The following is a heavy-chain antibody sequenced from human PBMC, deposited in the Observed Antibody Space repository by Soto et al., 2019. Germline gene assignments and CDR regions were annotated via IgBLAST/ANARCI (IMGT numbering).Heavy chain of an antibody. CDR3: AKCIQGGQLWQPVDTAMVGFDY. Sequence: QVQLVESGGGVVQPGRSLRLSCAASGFTFSSYGMHWVRQAPGKGLEWVAVISYEGSNKYYADSVKGRFTISRDNSKNTLYQQINSLRAEDTAVYYCAKCIQGGQLWQPVDTAMVGFDYWGQGTLVTVYS. D-gene: IGHD5-18*01. J-gene: IGHJ4*02. V-gene: IGHV3-30*18. CDR2: ISYEGSNK. CDR1: GFTFSSYG.